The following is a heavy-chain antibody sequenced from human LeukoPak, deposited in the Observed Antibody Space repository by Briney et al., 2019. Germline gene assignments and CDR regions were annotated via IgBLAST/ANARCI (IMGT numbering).Heavy chain of an antibody. J-gene: IGHJ3*02. V-gene: IGHV4-4*07. CDR2: IYTSGST. CDR3: AREKSVVVPAARGTWNAFDI. CDR1: GGSISSYY. D-gene: IGHD2-2*01. Sequence: SETLSLTCTVSGGSISSYYWSWIRQPAGKGLEWIGRIYTSGSTNYNPSLKSRVTMSVDTSKNQFSLKLISVTAADTAVYYCAREKSVVVPAARGTWNAFDIWGQGTMVTVSS.